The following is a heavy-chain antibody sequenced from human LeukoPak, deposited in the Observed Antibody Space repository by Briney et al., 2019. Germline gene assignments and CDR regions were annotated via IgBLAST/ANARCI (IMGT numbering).Heavy chain of an antibody. CDR2: ISGSSSYT. D-gene: IGHD3-10*01. V-gene: IGHV3-11*03. Sequence: GGSLRLSCAASGFTFSDYYMSWIRQAPGKGREWVSYISGSSSYTNYADSVKGRITISRDNAKNSLYLQMNSLRAEDTAVYYCARHGSGSYYGMDVWGQGTTVSVCS. J-gene: IGHJ6*02. CDR1: GFTFSDYY. CDR3: ARHGSGSYYGMDV.